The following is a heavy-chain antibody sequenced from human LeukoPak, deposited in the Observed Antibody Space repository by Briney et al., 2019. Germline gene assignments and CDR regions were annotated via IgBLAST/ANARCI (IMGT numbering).Heavy chain of an antibody. V-gene: IGHV3-53*01. D-gene: IGHD3-10*01. CDR1: GLTLSMNY. CDR2: IYRDGNT. J-gene: IGHJ3*02. CDR3: ARNTFRAVDI. Sequence: GRCLRLSCVYSGLTLSMNYMSLARHGDGKGLEWLSNIYRDGNTYYADSVNGRFSISRDDYKNTLYLEMNSLRAEDTALYYCARNTFRAVDIWGQGSMVTVSS.